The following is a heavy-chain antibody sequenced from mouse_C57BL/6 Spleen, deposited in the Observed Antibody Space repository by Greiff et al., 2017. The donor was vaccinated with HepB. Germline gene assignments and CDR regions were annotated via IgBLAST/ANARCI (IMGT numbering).Heavy chain of an antibody. CDR1: GYAFSSSW. CDR2: IYPGDGDT. V-gene: IGHV1-82*01. CDR3: ARGGDYDGGDYFDY. D-gene: IGHD2-4*01. Sequence: VQLQQSGPELVEPGASVKISCKASGYAFSSSWMNWVKQRPGKGLEWIGRIYPGDGDTNYNGKFKGKATLTADKSSSTAYMQLSSLTSEDSAVSFCARGGDYDGGDYFDYWGQGTTLTVSS. J-gene: IGHJ2*01.